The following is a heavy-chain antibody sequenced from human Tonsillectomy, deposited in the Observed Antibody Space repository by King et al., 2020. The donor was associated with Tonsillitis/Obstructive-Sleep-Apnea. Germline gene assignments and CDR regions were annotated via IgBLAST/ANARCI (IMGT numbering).Heavy chain of an antibody. V-gene: IGHV4-59*01. J-gene: IGHJ6*02. D-gene: IGHD6-13*01. Sequence: QLQESGPGLVKPSETLSLTCTVSGGSISTYYWSWIRQPPGKGLEWIGYINNSGSTNYNPSLKSRVTISVDTSKNQFSLKLSSVTAADTAVYFCARSLGIVTAGRDYGLDVWGQGTTVTVSS. CDR3: ARSLGIVTAGRDYGLDV. CDR1: GGSISTYY. CDR2: INNSGST.